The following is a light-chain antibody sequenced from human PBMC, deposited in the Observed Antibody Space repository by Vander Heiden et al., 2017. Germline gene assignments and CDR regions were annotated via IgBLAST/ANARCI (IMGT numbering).Light chain of an antibody. J-gene: IGLJ2*01. Sequence: QSALTQPRSVSGSPGPSGTSSCTGTSSDVGGYNYVSWYQQHPGKAPKLMIYDVSKRPSGVPDRFSGSKSGNTASLTISGLQAEDEADYYCCSYAGSYTYVVFGGGTKLTVL. CDR2: DVS. V-gene: IGLV2-11*01. CDR1: SSDVGGYNY. CDR3: CSYAGSYTYVV.